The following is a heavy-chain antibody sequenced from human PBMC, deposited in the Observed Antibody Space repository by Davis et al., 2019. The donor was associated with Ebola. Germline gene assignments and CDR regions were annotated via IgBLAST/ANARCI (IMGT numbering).Heavy chain of an antibody. CDR2: ISSTGNTK. CDR1: GFTFSSYS. J-gene: IGHJ3*02. Sequence: PGGSLRLSCAASGFTFSSYSMNWVRQAPGKGLEWLSYISSTGNTKYNADSVKGRFIISRDNAKNSLYLKMNSLRDEDTAVYYCARDRVTIFGVVIMRDAFDIWGQGTMVTVSS. CDR3: ARDRVTIFGVVIMRDAFDI. D-gene: IGHD3-3*01. V-gene: IGHV3-48*02.